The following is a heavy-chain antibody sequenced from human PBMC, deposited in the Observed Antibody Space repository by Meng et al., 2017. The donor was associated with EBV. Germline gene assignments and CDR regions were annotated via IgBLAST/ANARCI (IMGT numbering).Heavy chain of an antibody. CDR1: GYTFTSYD. D-gene: IGHD3-22*01. Sequence: QVQRGQSRAEVKKPGASVNVSCKASGYTFTSYDSNWVRQATGQGLEWMGWMNPNSGNTGYAQKFQGRVTMTRNTSISTAYMELSSLRSEDTAVYYCARGPYYYDSSGYYYGEFDPWGQGTLVTVSS. CDR3: ARGPYYYDSSGYYYGEFDP. V-gene: IGHV1-8*01. CDR2: MNPNSGNT. J-gene: IGHJ5*02.